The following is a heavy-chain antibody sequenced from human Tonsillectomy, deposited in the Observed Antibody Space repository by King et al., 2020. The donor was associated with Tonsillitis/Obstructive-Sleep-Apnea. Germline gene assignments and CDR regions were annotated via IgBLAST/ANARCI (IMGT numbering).Heavy chain of an antibody. CDR3: ARGGDFVGVPAAFSGFDP. CDR2: INHSGST. D-gene: IGHD2-2*01. CDR1: GGSFSGYY. V-gene: IGHV4-34*01. J-gene: IGHJ5*02. Sequence: VQLQQWGAGLLKPSETLSLTCAVYGGSFSGYYWSWIRQPPGKGLEWIGEINHSGSTNYNPSLKSRVTISVDTSKNQFSLKLSSVTAADTAVYYCARGGDFVGVPAAFSGFDPWGQGTLVTVSS.